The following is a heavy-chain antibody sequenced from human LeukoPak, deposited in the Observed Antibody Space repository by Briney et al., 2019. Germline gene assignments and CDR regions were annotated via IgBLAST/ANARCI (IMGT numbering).Heavy chain of an antibody. CDR1: GGSISSYY. J-gene: IGHJ6*03. D-gene: IGHD6-13*01. CDR2: IYTSGST. Sequence: SETLSLTCTVSGGSISSYYWSWIRQPAGKGLEWIGRIYTSGSTNYNPSLKSRVTMSVDTSKNQFSLKPSSVTAADTAVYYCARVREQGQLGYYYYYMDVWGKGTTVTVSS. CDR3: ARVREQGQLGYYYYYMDV. V-gene: IGHV4-4*07.